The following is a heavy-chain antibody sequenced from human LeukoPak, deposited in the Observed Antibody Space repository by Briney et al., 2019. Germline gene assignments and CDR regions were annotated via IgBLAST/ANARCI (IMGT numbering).Heavy chain of an antibody. CDR3: ARGDDSGYYDYFDY. CDR1: GFTVDSNY. V-gene: IGHV3-53*01. D-gene: IGHD3-22*01. Sequence: GGSLRLSCAASGFTVDSNYLSWVRQAPGKGLEWVSTIYTGGNTYYAASVKGRFTISRDFSKNTVFLHINSLRAEDTAMYYCARGDDSGYYDYFDYWGQGALVIVSS. J-gene: IGHJ4*02. CDR2: IYTGGNT.